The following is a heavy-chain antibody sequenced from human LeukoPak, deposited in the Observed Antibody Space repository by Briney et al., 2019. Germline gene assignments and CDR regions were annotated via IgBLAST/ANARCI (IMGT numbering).Heavy chain of an antibody. CDR3: ARHRYSYGYGFSSD. V-gene: IGHV4-59*08. D-gene: IGHD5-18*01. CDR1: GGSISSYY. CDR2: IYYSGST. Sequence: SETLSLTCTVSGGSISSYYWSWIRQPPGKGLEWIGYIYYSGSTNYNPSLKSRVTISVDTSKNQFSLKLSSVTAADMAVYYCARHRYSYGYGFSSDWGQGTLVTVSS. J-gene: IGHJ4*02.